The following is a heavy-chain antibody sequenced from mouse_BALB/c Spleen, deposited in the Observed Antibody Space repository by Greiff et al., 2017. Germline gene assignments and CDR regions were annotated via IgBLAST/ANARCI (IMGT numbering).Heavy chain of an antibody. V-gene: IGHV5-9-3*01. CDR1: GFTFSSYA. CDR3: ARRDFDY. CDR2: ISSGGSYT. J-gene: IGHJ2*01. Sequence: EVKLQESGGGLVKPGGSLKLSCAASGFTFSSYAMSWVRQTPEKRLEWVATISSGGSYTYYPDSVKGRFTISRDNAKNTLYLQMSSLRSEDTAMYYCARRDFDYWGQGTTLTVSS.